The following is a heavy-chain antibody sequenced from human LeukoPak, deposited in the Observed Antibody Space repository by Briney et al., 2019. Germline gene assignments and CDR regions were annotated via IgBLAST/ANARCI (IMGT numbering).Heavy chain of an antibody. CDR3: AKAARIAVAGHFDY. V-gene: IGHV3-30*02. J-gene: IGHJ4*02. D-gene: IGHD6-19*01. CDR1: GFTFSSYG. CDR2: IRYDGSNK. Sequence: GGSLRLSCAASGFTFSSYGMHWVRQAPGKGLEWVAFIRYDGSNKYYADSVKGRFTISRDNSKNTLYLQMNSPRAEDTAVYYCAKAARIAVAGHFDYWGQGTLVTVSS.